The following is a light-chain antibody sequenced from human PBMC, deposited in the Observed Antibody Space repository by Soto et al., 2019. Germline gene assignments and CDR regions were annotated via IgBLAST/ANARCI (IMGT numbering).Light chain of an antibody. J-gene: IGKJ4*01. CDR2: DAS. V-gene: IGKV3-11*01. CDR3: QQRSNWPTELT. Sequence: EIVLTQSPATLSLSPGERATLSCRASQSVSSYLAWYQQQPGQAPRLLIYDASNRATGIPARFSGSGSGTDFTLTISSLEPEDFAVYYCQQRSNWPTELTLGGGTKVQIK. CDR1: QSVSSY.